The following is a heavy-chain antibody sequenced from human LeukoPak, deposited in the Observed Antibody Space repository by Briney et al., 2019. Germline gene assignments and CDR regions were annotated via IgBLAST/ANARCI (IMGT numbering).Heavy chain of an antibody. Sequence: GGSLRLSCAASGFIFRTYGMHWVRQAPGKGLEWVAVISNDGSNKYYPDSVKGRFTVSRDNSKNTLYLQMNSLRAEDTAVYYCAKDPWGGIRPFGYYFDYWGQGTLVTVSS. D-gene: IGHD3-10*01. CDR3: AKDPWGGIRPFGYYFDY. CDR2: ISNDGSNK. CDR1: GFIFRTYG. V-gene: IGHV3-30*18. J-gene: IGHJ4*02.